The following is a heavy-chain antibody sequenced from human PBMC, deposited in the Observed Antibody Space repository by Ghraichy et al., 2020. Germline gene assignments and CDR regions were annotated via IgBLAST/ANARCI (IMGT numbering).Heavy chain of an antibody. Sequence: GESLNISCAASGFTFSSYSMNWVRQAPGKGLEWVSYISSSSSTIYYADSVKGRFTISRDNAKNSLYLQMNSLRAEDTAVYYCARGDGYSYGLTGPFDYWGQGTLVTVSS. CDR2: ISSSSSTI. J-gene: IGHJ4*02. CDR3: ARGDGYSYGLTGPFDY. D-gene: IGHD5-18*01. V-gene: IGHV3-48*04. CDR1: GFTFSSYS.